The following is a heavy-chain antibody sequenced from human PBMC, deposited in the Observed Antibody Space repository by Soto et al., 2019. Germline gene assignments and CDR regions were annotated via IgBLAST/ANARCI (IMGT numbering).Heavy chain of an antibody. CDR1: GGSISSYY. CDR2: IYYSGST. V-gene: IGHV4-59*01. Sequence: SETLSLTCTVSGGSISSYYWSWIRQPPGKGLEWIGYIYYSGSTNYNPSLKSRVTISVDTSKNQFSLKLSSVTAADTAVYYCASSSYGSGSYYNGFDYWGQGTLVTVSS. CDR3: ASSSYGSGSYYNGFDY. D-gene: IGHD3-10*01. J-gene: IGHJ4*02.